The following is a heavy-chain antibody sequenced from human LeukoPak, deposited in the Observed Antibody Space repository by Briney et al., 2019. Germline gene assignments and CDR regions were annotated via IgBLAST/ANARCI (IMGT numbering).Heavy chain of an antibody. CDR3: ATGGWYCSGGSCYSGYFDY. V-gene: IGHV3-53*01. CDR2: IYSDGST. Sequence: GGSLRLSCAASGFTVSSNYMSWVRQAPGKGLEWVSVIYSDGSTYYADSVKGRFTISRDNAKNSLYLQMNSLRAEDTAVYYCATGGWYCSGGSCYSGYFDYWGQGTLVTVSS. D-gene: IGHD2-15*01. J-gene: IGHJ4*02. CDR1: GFTVSSNY.